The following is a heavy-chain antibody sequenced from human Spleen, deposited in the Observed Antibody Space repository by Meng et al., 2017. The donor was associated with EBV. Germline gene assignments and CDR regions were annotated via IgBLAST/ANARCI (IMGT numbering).Heavy chain of an antibody. D-gene: IGHD4-17*01. CDR3: ARDGAGDHLTN. CDR2: ISSSGSSM. J-gene: IGHJ4*02. CDR1: GFTFSYYY. V-gene: IGHV3-11*01. Sequence: QVVLVESGGGVLKAGGSLRLACTASGFTFSYYYRGWIRQAPGKGLEWVSYISSSGSSMYYADSVKGRFTISRDNAKKSLYLQMNSLRADDTAVYYCARDGAGDHLTNWGQGTLVTVSS.